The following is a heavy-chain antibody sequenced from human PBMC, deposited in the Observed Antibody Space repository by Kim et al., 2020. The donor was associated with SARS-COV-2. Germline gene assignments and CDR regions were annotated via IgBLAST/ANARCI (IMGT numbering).Heavy chain of an antibody. CDR3: AKNSGWYA. Sequence: GGSLRLSCAASGFSFSSTEMSWVRQVPGEGLEWVSTVSESGSTTYYTDSVKGRFTISRDNSMNTLYLQMNSLRAEDTGVYYCAKNSGWYAWCQVTLVTVS. V-gene: IGHV3-23*01. CDR1: GFSFSSTE. J-gene: IGHJ5*02. CDR2: VSESGSTT. D-gene: IGHD6-19*01.